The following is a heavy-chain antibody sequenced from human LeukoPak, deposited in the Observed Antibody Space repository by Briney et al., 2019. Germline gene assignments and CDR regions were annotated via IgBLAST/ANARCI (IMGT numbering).Heavy chain of an antibody. CDR3: AKDTTYDSSGYGFDY. CDR2: ISGSGGST. D-gene: IGHD3-22*01. J-gene: IGHJ4*02. CDR1: GFTFSSYA. V-gene: IGHV3-23*01. Sequence: GGSLRLSCAASGFTFSSYAMSWVRQAPGKGLEWVSAISGSGGSTYYADSVKGRFTIFRDNSKNTLYLQMNSLRAEDTAVYYCAKDTTYDSSGYGFDYWGQGTLVTVSS.